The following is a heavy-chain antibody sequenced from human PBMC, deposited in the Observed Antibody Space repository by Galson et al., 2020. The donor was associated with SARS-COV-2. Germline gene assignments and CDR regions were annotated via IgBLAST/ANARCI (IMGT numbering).Heavy chain of an antibody. CDR3: AHVLYCESSGYGGFDY. D-gene: IGHD3-22*01. CDR1: GFSLSSSGVG. Sequence: SGPTLVKPTQTLTLTCTFSGFSLSSSGVGVGWIRQPPGKALEWLALISWDDDEHYSPSLKSRLTITKATSKNQVVLTMTNMDPVDTGTYFCAHVLYCESSGYGGFDYWGQGTRVIVSS. CDR2: ISWDDDE. J-gene: IGHJ4*02. V-gene: IGHV2-5*02.